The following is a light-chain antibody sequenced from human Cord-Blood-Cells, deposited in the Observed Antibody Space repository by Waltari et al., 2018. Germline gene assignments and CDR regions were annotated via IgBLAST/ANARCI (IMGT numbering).Light chain of an antibody. J-gene: IGKJ2*01. V-gene: IGKV3-15*01. CDR3: QQYNNWPYT. Sequence: EIVMTQSPATQSVAPGERATLSCRASQSVSSNLTWSQQKPGPAPRLLIYGASTRATVIPAMFSGSGSGTEFTLTISSLQSEDFAVYYCQQYNNWPYTFGQGTKLEIK. CDR1: QSVSSN. CDR2: GAS.